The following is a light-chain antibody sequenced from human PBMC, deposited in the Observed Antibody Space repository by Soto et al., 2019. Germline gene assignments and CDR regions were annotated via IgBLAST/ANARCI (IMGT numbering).Light chain of an antibody. CDR1: SSNIGAGYD. Sequence: QYVLTQPPSVSGAPGQRVTISCTGSSSNIGAGYDVHWYQQLPGTAPKLLIYGNSNRPSGVPDRFSGSKSGTSASLAITGLQAEDEADSYCQSYDSSLSGSGVFGGGTKLTVL. CDR2: GNS. CDR3: QSYDSSLSGSGV. V-gene: IGLV1-40*01. J-gene: IGLJ3*02.